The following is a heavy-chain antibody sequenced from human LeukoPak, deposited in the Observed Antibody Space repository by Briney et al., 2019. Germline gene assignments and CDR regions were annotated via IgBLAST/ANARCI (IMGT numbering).Heavy chain of an antibody. CDR3: ARVDCTNGVCYTLGSFDY. CDR1: GFTFSDYY. D-gene: IGHD2-8*01. J-gene: IGHJ4*02. V-gene: IGHV3-11*06. CDR2: ISGSSSYT. Sequence: GGSLRLSCAASGFTFSDYYMSWIRQAPGKGLEWVSYISGSSSYTNYADSVKGRFTISRDNAKNSLYLQMNSLRAEDTAVYYCARVDCTNGVCYTLGSFDYWGQGTLVTVSS.